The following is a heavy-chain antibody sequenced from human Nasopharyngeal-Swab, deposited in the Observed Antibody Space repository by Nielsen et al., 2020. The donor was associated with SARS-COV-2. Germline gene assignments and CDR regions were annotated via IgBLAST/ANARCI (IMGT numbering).Heavy chain of an antibody. CDR3: ARGSTVAGADY. Sequence: GSLRLSCAVYGGSFSGYYWSWIRQPPGKGLEWIGYIYYSGSTNYNPSLKSRVTISVDTSKNQFSLKLSSVTAADTAVYYCARGSTVAGADYWGQGTLVTVSS. J-gene: IGHJ4*02. CDR2: IYYSGST. CDR1: GGSFSGYY. V-gene: IGHV4-59*01. D-gene: IGHD6-19*01.